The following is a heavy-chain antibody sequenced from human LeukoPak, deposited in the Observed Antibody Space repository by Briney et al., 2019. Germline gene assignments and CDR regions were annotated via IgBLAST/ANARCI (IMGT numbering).Heavy chain of an antibody. CDR3: ARESYYYDSAGRRHYYFDY. CDR1: GGSISGTDYY. J-gene: IGHJ4*02. V-gene: IGHV4-39*06. CDR2: IYYSGST. Sequence: SETLSLTCTVSGGSISGTDYYWGWIRQPPGKGLEWIGSIYYSGSTYYNPSLESRVSISVDTSNNQFPLRLSSVTAADTAVYYCARESYYYDSAGRRHYYFDYWGQGTLVTVSS. D-gene: IGHD3-22*01.